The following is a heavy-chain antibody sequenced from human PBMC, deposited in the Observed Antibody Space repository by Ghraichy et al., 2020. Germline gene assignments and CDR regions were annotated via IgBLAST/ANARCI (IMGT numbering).Heavy chain of an antibody. CDR1: GYTFTSYY. Sequence: ASVKVSCKASGYTFTSYYMHWVRQAPGQGLEWMGIINPSGGSTSYAQKFQGRVTMTRDTSTSTVYMELSSLRSEDTAVYYCARRGDIVVVPEPRISGMDVWGQGTTVTVSS. J-gene: IGHJ6*02. CDR3: ARRGDIVVVPEPRISGMDV. V-gene: IGHV1-46*01. CDR2: INPSGGST. D-gene: IGHD2-2*01.